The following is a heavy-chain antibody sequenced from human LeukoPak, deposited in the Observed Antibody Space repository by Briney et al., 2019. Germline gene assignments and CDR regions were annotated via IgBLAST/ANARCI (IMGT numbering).Heavy chain of an antibody. D-gene: IGHD6-13*01. J-gene: IGHJ4*02. V-gene: IGHV3-7*05. CDR1: GFAFSSYW. CDR3: AKASSSSWYVLGN. Sequence: GGSLRLSCDASGFAFSSYWMTWVRQAPGKGLEWVANIKTDGSEKYYVDSVKGRFTISRDNAKSSLFLQMNSLRAGETAVYYCAKASSSSWYVLGNWGQGTLVTVSS. CDR2: IKTDGSEK.